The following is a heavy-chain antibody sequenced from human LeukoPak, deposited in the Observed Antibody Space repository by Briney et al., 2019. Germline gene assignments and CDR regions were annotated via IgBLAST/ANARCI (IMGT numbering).Heavy chain of an antibody. D-gene: IGHD2-15*01. CDR2: ISDTGNT. CDR3: AKAPVTTCRGAFCYPFDY. Sequence: VGSLRLSCAASGFTLSSYAMSWVRQAPGKGLEWVSAISDTGNTYHADSVKARFTMSRDSSKNTLFLQMNRLRPEDAAVYYCAKAPVTTCRGAFCYPFDYWGLGTLVTVSS. J-gene: IGHJ4*02. V-gene: IGHV3-23*01. CDR1: GFTLSSYA.